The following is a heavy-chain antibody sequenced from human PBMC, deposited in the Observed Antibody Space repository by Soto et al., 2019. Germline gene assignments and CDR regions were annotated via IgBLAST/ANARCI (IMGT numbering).Heavy chain of an antibody. CDR1: GFTFSSYG. J-gene: IGHJ6*02. V-gene: IGHV3-30*18. CDR2: ISYDGSNK. D-gene: IGHD6-19*01. CDR3: VKDGSSGWPYYYDMDV. Sequence: GGSLILSCAASGFTFSSYGMHWVRQAPGKGLEWVAVISYDGSNKYYADSVKGRFTISRDNSKNTLYLQMSSLRAEDTAVYYCVKDGSSGWPYYYDMDVWGQGTTVTVSS.